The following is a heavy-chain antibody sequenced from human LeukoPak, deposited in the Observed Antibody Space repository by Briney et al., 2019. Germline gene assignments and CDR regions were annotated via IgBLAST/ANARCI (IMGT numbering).Heavy chain of an antibody. D-gene: IGHD3-9*01. CDR2: IYTSGST. CDR1: GGSISSYY. J-gene: IGHJ3*02. CDR3: ARDGVLRYFDWLSSTDAFDI. V-gene: IGHV4-4*07. Sequence: PSETLSLTCTVSGGSISSYYWSWIRQPAGKGLEWIGRIYTSGSTNYNPSLKSRVTMSVDTSKNQFSLKLSSVTAADTAVYYCARDGVLRYFDWLSSTDAFDIWGQGTMVTVSS.